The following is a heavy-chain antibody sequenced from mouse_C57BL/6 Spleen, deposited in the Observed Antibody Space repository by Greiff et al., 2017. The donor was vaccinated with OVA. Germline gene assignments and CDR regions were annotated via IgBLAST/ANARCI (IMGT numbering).Heavy chain of an antibody. V-gene: IGHV1-4*01. Sequence: QVQLKESGAELARPGASVKMSCKASGYTFTSYTMHWVKRRPGPGREWIGYINPSSGYTKYNQKFKDKATLTADKSSSTAYMQLSSLTSEDSAVYYCARDCGSSYGAMDYWGQGTSVTVSS. CDR2: INPSSGYT. CDR3: ARDCGSSYGAMDY. D-gene: IGHD1-1*01. J-gene: IGHJ4*01. CDR1: GYTFTSYT.